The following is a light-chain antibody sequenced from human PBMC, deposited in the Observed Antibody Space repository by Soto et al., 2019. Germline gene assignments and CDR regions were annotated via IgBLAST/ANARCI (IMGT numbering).Light chain of an antibody. Sequence: EIVLTQSPGTLSLSPGEKATLSCGASQTVSNSYLAWYQQKPGQAPRLLIYGAAIRATGIPDRFSGSGSGTDFTLTISRLEPEDFAVYYCQQYGSSPTTFGGGTKVEI. J-gene: IGKJ4*01. V-gene: IGKV3-20*01. CDR1: QTVSNSY. CDR2: GAA. CDR3: QQYGSSPTT.